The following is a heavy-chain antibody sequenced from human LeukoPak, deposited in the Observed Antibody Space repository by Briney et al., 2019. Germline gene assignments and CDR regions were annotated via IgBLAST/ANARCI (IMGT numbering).Heavy chain of an antibody. CDR2: IKEDGSAK. CDR3: VMDMDV. V-gene: IGHV3-7*05. J-gene: IGHJ6*02. Sequence: LTGGSLRLSCAASGLIFSSYWMNWVRQAPGKGLEWVANIKEDGSAKYYVDSVKGRFTISRDNAKNSLYLQMNSLRAEDTAVYYCVMDMDVWGQGTTVTVSS. CDR1: GLIFSSYW.